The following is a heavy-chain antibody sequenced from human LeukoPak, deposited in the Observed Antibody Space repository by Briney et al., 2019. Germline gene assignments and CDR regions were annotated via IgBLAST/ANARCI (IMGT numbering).Heavy chain of an antibody. J-gene: IGHJ2*01. CDR1: GFTFDDYA. CDR3: AKCDPYWYFDL. V-gene: IGHV3-9*01. CDR2: ISWNSGIL. Sequence: PGRSLRLSCAASGFTFDDYAMHWVRQAPGKGLEWVSGISWNSGILAYADSAKGRFTISRDNAKNSLYLQMNSLRPEDTAFYYCAKCDPYWYFDLWGRGTLVTVSS.